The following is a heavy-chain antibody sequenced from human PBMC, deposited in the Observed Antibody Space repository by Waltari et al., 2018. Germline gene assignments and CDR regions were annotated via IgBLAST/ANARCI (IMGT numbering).Heavy chain of an antibody. Sequence: QVQLQESGPGLVKPSGTLSLTCAVSGGSISSSNWWSWVRQPPGKGLEWIGEIYHSGSNNYKPSLKSRVTISVDKSKNQFSLKLSSVTAADTAVYYCARLLWFRELIARGAFDIWGQGTMVTVSS. V-gene: IGHV4-4*02. CDR3: ARLLWFRELIARGAFDI. CDR1: GGSISSSNW. D-gene: IGHD3-10*01. J-gene: IGHJ3*02. CDR2: IYHSGSN.